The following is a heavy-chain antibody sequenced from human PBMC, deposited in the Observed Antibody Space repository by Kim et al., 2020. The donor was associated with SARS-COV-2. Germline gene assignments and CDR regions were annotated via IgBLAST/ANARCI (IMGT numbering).Heavy chain of an antibody. V-gene: IGHV3-11*01. CDR1: GFTFSDYF. Sequence: GGSLRLSCEASGFTFSDYFMAWIRQAPGKGLEWISYISSSGSDMSYSDSVRGRFSISRDNARNSLYLQMNSMAVEDTAMYYCARGRFAVVGAGQDFDPWRQGTLVSVSS. CDR2: ISSSGSDM. CDR3: ARGRFAVVGAGQDFDP. D-gene: IGHD2-15*01. J-gene: IGHJ5*02.